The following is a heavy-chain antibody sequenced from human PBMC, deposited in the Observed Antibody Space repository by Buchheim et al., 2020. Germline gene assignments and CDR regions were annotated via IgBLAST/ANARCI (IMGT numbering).Heavy chain of an antibody. CDR2: IYYSRST. CDR3: ARDYVILTGGVEGGMDV. Sequence: QVQLQESGPGLVKPSETLSLTCTVSGGSISSYYWSWIRQPPGKGLEWIGYIYYSRSTNYNPSLKSRVTISVDPSKNQFSLKLSSVTAADTAVYYCARDYVILTGGVEGGMDVWGQGTT. CDR1: GGSISSYY. V-gene: IGHV4-59*01. J-gene: IGHJ6*02. D-gene: IGHD3-9*01.